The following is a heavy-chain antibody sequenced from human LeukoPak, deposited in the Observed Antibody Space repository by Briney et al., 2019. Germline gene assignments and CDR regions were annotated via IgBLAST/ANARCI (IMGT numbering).Heavy chain of an antibody. J-gene: IGHJ4*02. CDR1: GYSFTSYW. Sequence: GESLRISCKGSGYSFTSYWISWVRQMPGKGLEWMGRIDPSDSYTNYSPSFQGHVTISADKSISTAYLQWSSLKASDTAMHYCAGYTTGDFDYWGQGTLVTVSS. CDR2: IDPSDSYT. CDR3: AGYTTGDFDY. D-gene: IGHD1-1*01. V-gene: IGHV5-10-1*01.